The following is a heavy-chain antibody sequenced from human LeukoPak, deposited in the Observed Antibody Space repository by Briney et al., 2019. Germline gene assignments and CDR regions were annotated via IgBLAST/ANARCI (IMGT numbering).Heavy chain of an antibody. CDR1: GGSISSSSYY. CDR3: ARAKTGTLYYFDY. Sequence: SETLSLTCTVSGGSISSSSYYWGWIRQPPGKGLEWIGSIYYSGSTYYNPSLKSRVTISVDTSKSQFSLKLSSVTAADTAVYYCARAKTGTLYYFDYWGQGTLVTVSS. V-gene: IGHV4-39*01. D-gene: IGHD1-1*01. CDR2: IYYSGST. J-gene: IGHJ4*02.